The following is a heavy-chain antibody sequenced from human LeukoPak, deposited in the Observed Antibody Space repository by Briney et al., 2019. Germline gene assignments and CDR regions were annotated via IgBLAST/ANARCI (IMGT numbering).Heavy chain of an antibody. J-gene: IGHJ4*02. Sequence: SETLSLTCTVSGGSISSSSHYWGWVRQPPGKGLEWIGSIHHSGITYYIPSLKSRVTISVDTSKNQFSLKLNSVTAADTAVYYCARHLDYYGSGSYLGFWGQGTLVTVSS. D-gene: IGHD3-10*01. CDR3: ARHLDYYGSGSYLGF. CDR2: IHHSGIT. V-gene: IGHV4-39*01. CDR1: GGSISSSSHY.